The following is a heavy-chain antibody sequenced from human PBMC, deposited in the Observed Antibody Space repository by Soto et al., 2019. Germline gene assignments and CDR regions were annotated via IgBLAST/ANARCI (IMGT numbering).Heavy chain of an antibody. D-gene: IGHD2-2*01. CDR3: ARDYCSSSRCFDY. CDR2: IWYDGSKK. J-gene: IGHJ4*02. V-gene: IGHV3-33*01. Sequence: GGSLRLSCAASGFTFSNYGMHWVRQAPGKGLEWVAVIWYDGSKKYYVDSVKGRFTISRDSSKNMVYLQMSSLRAEDTALYYCARDYCSSSRCFDYWGQGTLVTVS. CDR1: GFTFSNYG.